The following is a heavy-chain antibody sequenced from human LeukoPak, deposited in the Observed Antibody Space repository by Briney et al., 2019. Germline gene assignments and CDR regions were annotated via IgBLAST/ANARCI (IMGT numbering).Heavy chain of an antibody. V-gene: IGHV4-30-4*01. D-gene: IGHD2-15*01. CDR3: ARASVVVVTNWFDP. J-gene: IGHJ5*02. Sequence: SETLSLTCTVSGGSISSGDYYWSWIRQPPGKGLEWIGYIYYSGSTYYNPSLKSRVTISVDTSKNQFSLKLSSVTAADTAVYYCARASVVVVTNWFDPWGQGTLVTVSS. CDR1: GGSISSGDYY. CDR2: IYYSGST.